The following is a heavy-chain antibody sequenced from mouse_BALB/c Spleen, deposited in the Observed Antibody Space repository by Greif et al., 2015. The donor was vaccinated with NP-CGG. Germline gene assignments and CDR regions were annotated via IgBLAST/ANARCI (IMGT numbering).Heavy chain of an antibody. Sequence: QVQLQQSGAELVRPGVSVKISCKGSGYTFTDYAMHWVKQSHAKSLEWIGVISTYYGDASYNQKFKGKATMTVDKSSSTAYMELARLTSEDSAIYYCARGAENAYGSSSWFAYWGQGTLVAVSA. D-gene: IGHD1-1*01. CDR2: ISTYYGDA. J-gene: IGHJ3*01. CDR1: GYTFTDYA. V-gene: IGHV1S137*01. CDR3: ARGAENAYGSSSWFAY.